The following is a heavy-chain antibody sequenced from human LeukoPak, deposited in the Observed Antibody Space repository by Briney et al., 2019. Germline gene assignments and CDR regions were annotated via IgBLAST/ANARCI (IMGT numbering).Heavy chain of an antibody. CDR2: ISGSGDGA. CDR1: GFTFSTYA. D-gene: IGHD2-21*01. V-gene: IGHV3-23*01. Sequence: GGSLRLSCAASGFTFSTYAMSWVRQAPGKGLQWVSLISGSGDGAHYADSVKGRFTISRDNSKNTVYLQMTNLRAEDTAVYYCAKGYIQLWWFDYWGQGTLVTVSS. J-gene: IGHJ4*02. CDR3: AKGYIQLWWFDY.